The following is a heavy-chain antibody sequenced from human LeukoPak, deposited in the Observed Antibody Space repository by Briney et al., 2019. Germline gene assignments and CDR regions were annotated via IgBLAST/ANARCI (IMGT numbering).Heavy chain of an antibody. J-gene: IGHJ6*02. V-gene: IGHV1-18*04. Sequence: ASVKVSCKASGYTFIGYYIYWVRQAPGQGLEWMGWISAYNGNTNYAQKLQGRVTMTTDTSTSTAYMELRSLRSDDTAVYYCASGGGSGSGSPIPESGGRYYYYGMDVWGQGTTVTVSS. CDR2: ISAYNGNT. CDR1: GYTFIGYY. D-gene: IGHD3-10*01. CDR3: ASGGGSGSGSPIPESGGRYYYYGMDV.